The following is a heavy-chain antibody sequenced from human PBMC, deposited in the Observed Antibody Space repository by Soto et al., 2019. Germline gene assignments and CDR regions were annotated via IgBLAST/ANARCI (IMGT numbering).Heavy chain of an antibody. Sequence: QVPLVQSGAEVKKPGSSLKVSCKASGGTFSSHTISWVRLAPGQGLEWMGRTIPILGITNYAQNFQGRVTLTADKSTGTASMELSSLRSEDTAAYYCGISRYDSNFYYYGTDVWGQGTTVTVSS. CDR3: GISRYDSNFYYYGTDV. J-gene: IGHJ6*02. CDR1: GGTFSSHT. CDR2: TIPILGIT. D-gene: IGHD3-22*01. V-gene: IGHV1-69*02.